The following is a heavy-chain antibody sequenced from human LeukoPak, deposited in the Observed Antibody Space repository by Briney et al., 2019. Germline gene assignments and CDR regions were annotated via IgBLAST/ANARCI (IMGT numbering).Heavy chain of an antibody. CDR3: ARDLVDGVGAPGAY. V-gene: IGHV1-18*01. CDR2: INTYNGNT. D-gene: IGHD1-26*01. CDR1: GYTFTNYG. Sequence: ASVKVSCKASGYTFTNYGITWMRQAPGQGLEWMGWINTYNGNTNYAQKLQDRVTITTDTSTSTAYMELRSLRSDDTAVFYCARDLVDGVGAPGAYWGQGALVTVSS. J-gene: IGHJ4*02.